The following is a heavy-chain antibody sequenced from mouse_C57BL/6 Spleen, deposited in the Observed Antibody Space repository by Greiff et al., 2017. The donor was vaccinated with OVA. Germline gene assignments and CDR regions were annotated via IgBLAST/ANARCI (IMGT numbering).Heavy chain of an antibody. J-gene: IGHJ4*01. V-gene: IGHV1-80*01. CDR1: GYAFSSYW. Sequence: VQLQQSGASVKISCKASGYAFSSYWMNWVKQRPGKGLEWIGQIYPGDGDTNYNGKFKGKATLTADKSSRTAYLQLISLTSEDSAVYFCARSWYGYDDYAMDYWGQGTSVTVSS. CDR2: IYPGDGDT. CDR3: ARSWYGYDDYAMDY. D-gene: IGHD2-2*01.